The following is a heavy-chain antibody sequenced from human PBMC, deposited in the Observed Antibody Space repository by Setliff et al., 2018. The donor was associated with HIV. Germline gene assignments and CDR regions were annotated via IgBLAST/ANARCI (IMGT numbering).Heavy chain of an antibody. D-gene: IGHD2-15*01. J-gene: IGHJ5*02. CDR3: ARGGPPRVATLYWFDP. CDR2: INTYNGNT. CDR1: GYSFTNYD. Sequence: VASVKVSCKTSGYSFTNYDINWLRQAPGQGLEWMGWINTYNGNTKYGQKFQGSVTMTTDTSTSTVYMELRSLTSDDTALYYCARGGPPRVATLYWFDPWGQGTLVTVSS. V-gene: IGHV1-18*01.